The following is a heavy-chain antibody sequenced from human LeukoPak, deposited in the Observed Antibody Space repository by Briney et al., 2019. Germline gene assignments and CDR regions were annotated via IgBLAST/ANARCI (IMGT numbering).Heavy chain of an antibody. CDR1: GFTFSGYE. J-gene: IGHJ4*02. CDR3: ARDSDWDF. Sequence: GGSLRLSCAAPGFTFSGYEFNWVRQAPGKGLEWVSYISSSGSLIYYADSVKGRFTISRDNAKKTLYLQMNSLRAEDTAVYYCARDSDWDFWGQGTLVTVSS. D-gene: IGHD3-9*01. CDR2: ISSSGSLI. V-gene: IGHV3-48*03.